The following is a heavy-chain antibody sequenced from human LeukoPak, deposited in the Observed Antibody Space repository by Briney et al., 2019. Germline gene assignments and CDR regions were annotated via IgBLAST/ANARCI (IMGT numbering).Heavy chain of an antibody. CDR2: IYYSGST. J-gene: IGHJ5*02. CDR3: AREGGYCSSTSCRNWFDP. Sequence: TSETLSLTCTVSGGSISSYYWSWIRQPPGKGLEWIGYIYYSGSTNYNPSLKSRVTISVDTSKNQFSLKLSSVTAADTAVYYCAREGGYCSSTSCRNWFDPWGQATLVTVSS. D-gene: IGHD2-2*01. V-gene: IGHV4-59*01. CDR1: GGSISSYY.